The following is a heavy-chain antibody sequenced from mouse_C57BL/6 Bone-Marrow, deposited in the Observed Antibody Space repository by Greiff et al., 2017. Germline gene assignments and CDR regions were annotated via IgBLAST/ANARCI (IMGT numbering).Heavy chain of an antibody. D-gene: IGHD2-4*01. Sequence: QVQLKESGPGLVQPSQSLSITCTVSGFSLTSYGVHWVRQPPGKGLEWLGVIWSGGSTDYNAAFISRLSISKDNSKSQVFFKMNSRQADDTAIYYCAKKATSYYDYEFAYWGQGTLVTVSA. CDR2: IWSGGST. V-gene: IGHV2-4*01. CDR3: AKKATSYYDYEFAY. J-gene: IGHJ3*01. CDR1: GFSLTSYG.